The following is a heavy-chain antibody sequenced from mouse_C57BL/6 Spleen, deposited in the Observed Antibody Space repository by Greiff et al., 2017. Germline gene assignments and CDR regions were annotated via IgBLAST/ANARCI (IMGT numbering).Heavy chain of an antibody. J-gene: IGHJ3*01. CDR2: ISSGSSTI. V-gene: IGHV5-17*01. CDR3: ARDLSWFAY. CDR1: GFTFSDYG. Sequence: EVMLVASGGGLVKPGGSLKLSCAASGFTFSDYGMHWVRQAPEKGLEWVAYISSGSSTIYYADTVKGRFTISRDNAKNTLFLQMTSLRSEDTAMYYCARDLSWFAYWGQGTLVTVSA.